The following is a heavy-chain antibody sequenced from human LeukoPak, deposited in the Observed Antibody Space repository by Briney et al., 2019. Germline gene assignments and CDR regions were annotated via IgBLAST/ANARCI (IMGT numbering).Heavy chain of an antibody. J-gene: IGHJ3*02. CDR1: GFTFSSYW. D-gene: IGHD3-16*01. V-gene: IGHV3-7*01. CDR2: IKGDGSEK. CDR3: ARERSLGLRGVFDI. Sequence: GGSLRLSCAASGFTFSSYWMSWVRQAPGKGLEWVANIKGDGSEKYYVDSVKGRFTISRDNARNSLYLQMNSLRAEDTAVYYCARERSLGLRGVFDIWGQATMVTVSS.